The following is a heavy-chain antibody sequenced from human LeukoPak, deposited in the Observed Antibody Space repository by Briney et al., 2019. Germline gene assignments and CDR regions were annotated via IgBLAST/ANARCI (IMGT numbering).Heavy chain of an antibody. CDR3: ARDPKMNYYYGMDV. V-gene: IGHV1-69*13. CDR2: IIPIFGTA. Sequence: SVKVSCKTSGGTFSSYAISWVRQAPGQGLEWMGGIIPIFGTANYAQKFQGRVTITADESTSTAYMELSSLRSEDTAVYYCARDPKMNYYYGMDVWGQGTTVTVSS. J-gene: IGHJ6*02. CDR1: GGTFSSYA.